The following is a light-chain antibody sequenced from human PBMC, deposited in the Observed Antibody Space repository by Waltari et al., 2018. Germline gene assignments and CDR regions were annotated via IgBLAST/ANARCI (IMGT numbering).Light chain of an antibody. J-gene: IGLJ7*01. CDR3: GTWDSSLSGAV. CDR2: ENT. Sequence: QSVLTQPPSVSAAPGQRVTISCPGGSSNIGNNYVSWYRQFSGTAPKLLIYENTERPSGIPGRFSGSKSGTSATLDITGLQAGDEADYYCGTWDSSLSGAVFGGGTHLTVL. CDR1: SSNIGNNY. V-gene: IGLV1-51*02.